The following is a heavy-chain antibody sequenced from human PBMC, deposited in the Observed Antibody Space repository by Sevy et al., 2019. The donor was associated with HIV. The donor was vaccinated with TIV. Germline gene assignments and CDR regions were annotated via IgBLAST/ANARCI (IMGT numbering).Heavy chain of an antibody. CDR1: GFIFGDYG. D-gene: IGHD2-21*02. V-gene: IGHV3-30*18. CDR2: ISYDGNDE. Sequence: GGSLRLSCAASGFIFGDYGMHWVRQAPNKGLEWVAGISYDGNDEYYADSLKGRLAISRDNSKNTLYLQLNGLRVDDTAVYYCAKGGDGDRLSWGQGSLVTVSS. J-gene: IGHJ5*02. CDR3: AKGGDGDRLS.